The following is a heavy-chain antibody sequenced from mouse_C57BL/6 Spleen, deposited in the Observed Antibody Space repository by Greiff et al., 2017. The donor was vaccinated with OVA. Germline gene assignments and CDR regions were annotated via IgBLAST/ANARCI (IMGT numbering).Heavy chain of an antibody. CDR2: IYPRSGNT. V-gene: IGHV1-81*01. D-gene: IGHD1-1*01. CDR1: FYTFPSSG. CDR3: ARERANYYGSSYRYFDV. J-gene: IGHJ1*03. Sequence: VHLTASCAALSRPGASVPLSFPSSFYTFPSSGLSWVHPLTCPVLSWIGEIYPRSGNTYYNEKFKGKATLTADKSSSTAYMELRSLTSEDSAVYFCARERANYYGSSYRYFDVWGTGTTVTVSS.